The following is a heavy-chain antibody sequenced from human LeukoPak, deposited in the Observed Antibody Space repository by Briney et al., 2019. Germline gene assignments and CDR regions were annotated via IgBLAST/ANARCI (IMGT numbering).Heavy chain of an antibody. J-gene: IGHJ4*02. V-gene: IGHV3-74*01. CDR1: GFTFSSYW. CDR2: INGDGSST. D-gene: IGHD6-13*01. Sequence: GGSLRLSCAASGFTFSSYWMHWVRQAPGKGLVWVSRINGDGSSTTYADSVKGRFTISRDNSKNTLYLQMNSLRAEDTAVYYCARDATEPGYSSSWYGELDYWGQGTLVTVSS. CDR3: ARDATEPGYSSSWYGELDY.